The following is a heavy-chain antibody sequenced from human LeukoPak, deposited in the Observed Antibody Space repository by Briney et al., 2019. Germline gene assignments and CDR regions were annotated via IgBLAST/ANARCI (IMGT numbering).Heavy chain of an antibody. Sequence: PGGSLRLSCAASGFTVSSNYMSWVRQAPGKGLDWVSAIYSGGSTYYAGPVKGRFTIYRANSTNTLSLKMNSLRAEDTAVYYCEREGAVGGLFDYWGQGTLVTVSS. CDR1: GFTVSSNY. V-gene: IGHV3-53*01. CDR2: IYSGGST. D-gene: IGHD4-23*01. J-gene: IGHJ4*02. CDR3: EREGAVGGLFDY.